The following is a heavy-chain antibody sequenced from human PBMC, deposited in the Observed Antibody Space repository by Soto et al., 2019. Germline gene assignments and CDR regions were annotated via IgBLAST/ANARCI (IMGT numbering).Heavy chain of an antibody. CDR2: IYYSGST. D-gene: IGHD2-21*02. Sequence: PSETLSLSCTVSGGTIISGGYYWICIRQHPGKGLEWIGYIYYSGSTYYNPSLKSRVTISVDTSKNQFSLKLSSVTSADTAVYYCARVCGGDCHNGMDVWGQGTTVTVSS. J-gene: IGHJ6*02. V-gene: IGHV4-31*03. CDR3: ARVCGGDCHNGMDV. CDR1: GGTIISGGYY.